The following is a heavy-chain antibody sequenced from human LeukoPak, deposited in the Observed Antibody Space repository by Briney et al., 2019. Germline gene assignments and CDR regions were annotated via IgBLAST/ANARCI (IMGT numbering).Heavy chain of an antibody. CDR3: VRESIPGDRDFDY. D-gene: IGHD7-27*01. J-gene: IGHJ4*02. V-gene: IGHV3-48*01. Sequence: GGSLRLSCAASGFSFSGYSMNWVRQAPGRGLEWISYISSGSRTIFYADSVKGRFTISRDNAKNSLYLLMDSLRADDTAVYYCVRESIPGDRDFDYWGQGTLITVSS. CDR1: GFSFSGYS. CDR2: ISSGSRTI.